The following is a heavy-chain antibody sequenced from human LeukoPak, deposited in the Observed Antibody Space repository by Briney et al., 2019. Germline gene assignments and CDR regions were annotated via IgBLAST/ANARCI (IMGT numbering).Heavy chain of an antibody. CDR2: IRSKAYGGTT. CDR1: GFTFGDYA. CDR3: TRDRRRYFDY. V-gene: IGHV3-49*04. Sequence: PGGSLRLSCTASGFTFGDYAMSWVRQAPGKGLEWVGFIRSKAYGGTTEYAASVKGRFTISRDDSKSIAYLQMNSLKTEDTAVYYRTRDRRRYFDYWGQGTLVTVSS. J-gene: IGHJ4*02.